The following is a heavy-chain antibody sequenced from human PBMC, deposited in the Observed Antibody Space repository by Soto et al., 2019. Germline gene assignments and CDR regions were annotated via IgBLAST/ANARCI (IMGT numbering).Heavy chain of an antibody. CDR2: IIPILGIA. D-gene: IGHD6-13*01. V-gene: IGHV1-69*08. CDR3: ARDGYSSTPFDY. Sequence: QVQLVQSGAEVKKPGSSVKVSCKASGGTFSSYTISWVRQAPGQGLEWMGRIIPILGIANYAQKFQGRVTITADKATSTAYMELSSLRSEDTAVYYCARDGYSSTPFDYWGQGTLVTVSS. J-gene: IGHJ4*02. CDR1: GGTFSSYT.